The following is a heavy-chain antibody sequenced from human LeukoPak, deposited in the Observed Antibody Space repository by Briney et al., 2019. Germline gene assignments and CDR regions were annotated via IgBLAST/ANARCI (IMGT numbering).Heavy chain of an antibody. V-gene: IGHV4-31*03. D-gene: IGHD2-15*01. CDR2: IYYSGST. J-gene: IGHJ4*02. CDR3: ASRYCSGGSCYSGLSY. Sequence: SETLSLTCTVSGGSISSGGYYWSWIRQHPGKGLEWIGYIYYSGSTYYNPSLKSRVIISVDTSKNQFSLKLSSVTAADTAVYYCASRYCSGGSCYSGLSYWGQGTLVTVSS. CDR1: GGSISSGGYY.